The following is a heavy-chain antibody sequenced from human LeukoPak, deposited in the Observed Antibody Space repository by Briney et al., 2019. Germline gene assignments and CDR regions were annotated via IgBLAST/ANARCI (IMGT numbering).Heavy chain of an antibody. CDR2: IYYSGST. CDR3: ARDRYTVVSWYFDL. Sequence: SQTLSLTCTVSGGSISSGGYYWSWIRQHPGKGLERIGYIYYSGSTYYNPSLKSRGTISVDTSKNQFSLKLSSVTAADTAVYYCARDRYTVVSWYFDLWGRGTLVTVSS. J-gene: IGHJ2*01. V-gene: IGHV4-31*03. D-gene: IGHD4-23*01. CDR1: GGSISSGGYY.